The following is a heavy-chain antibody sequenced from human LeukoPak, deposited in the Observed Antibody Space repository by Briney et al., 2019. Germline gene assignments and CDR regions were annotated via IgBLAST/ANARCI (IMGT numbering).Heavy chain of an antibody. J-gene: IGHJ6*02. CDR2: ISYDGSNK. CDR3: AKGIRYCSSTSCYYVRYYYGMDV. V-gene: IGHV3-30*18. CDR1: GFTFSSYG. Sequence: GGSLRLSCASSGFTFSSYGLHWVRQAPGKGLEWVAVISYDGSNKYYADSVKGRFTISRDNSKNTLYLQMNSLRVEDTAVYYCAKGIRYCSSTSCYYVRYYYGMDVWGQGTTVTVSS. D-gene: IGHD2-2*01.